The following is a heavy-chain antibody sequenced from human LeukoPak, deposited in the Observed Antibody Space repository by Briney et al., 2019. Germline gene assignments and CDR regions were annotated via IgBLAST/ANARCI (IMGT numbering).Heavy chain of an antibody. D-gene: IGHD5/OR15-5a*01. CDR1: GFTFSSYW. CDR3: ARVITVYNVYEEVAEYFQY. Sequence: PGGSLRFSCAASGFTFSSYWMSWVRLAPGKGLEWVANIKQDGSEKYYVDSVRGRFSISRDNSKNSLYLQMNSLRADDTAVYYCARVITVYNVYEEVAEYFQYWGQGTLVTVSS. J-gene: IGHJ1*01. V-gene: IGHV3-7*01. CDR2: IKQDGSEK.